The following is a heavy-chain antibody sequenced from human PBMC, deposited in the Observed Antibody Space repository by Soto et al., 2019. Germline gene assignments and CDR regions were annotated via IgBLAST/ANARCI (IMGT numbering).Heavy chain of an antibody. D-gene: IGHD2-15*01. CDR1: GYTFTRYT. Sequence: ASVKVSCKASGYTFTRYTMNWVRQGPGQRLEWMGWINPDNGNTKSSQKFQDRVIITRDASASTAYMDLSSLRSEDTAVYYCARGIATGQLDPWGQGTLVTVSS. CDR3: ARGIATGQLDP. J-gene: IGHJ5*02. V-gene: IGHV1-3*01. CDR2: INPDNGNT.